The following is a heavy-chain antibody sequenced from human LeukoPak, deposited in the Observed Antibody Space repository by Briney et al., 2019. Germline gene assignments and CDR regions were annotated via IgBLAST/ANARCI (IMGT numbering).Heavy chain of an antibody. CDR1: GLTFSNYA. J-gene: IGHJ3*02. D-gene: IGHD2-8*01. Sequence: PGGSLRLSCAASGLTFSNYAMNWVRRAPGKGLEWVSVVGGDDATYYTDSVKGRFTISRDNSKNTLSLQMNSLRPEDTAVYYCAKDSWSYNGIYDAFDIWGQGTMVTVSP. V-gene: IGHV3-23*01. CDR2: VGGDDAT. CDR3: AKDSWSYNGIYDAFDI.